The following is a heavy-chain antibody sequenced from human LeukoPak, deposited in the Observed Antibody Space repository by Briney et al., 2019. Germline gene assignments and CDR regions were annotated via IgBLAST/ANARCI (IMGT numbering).Heavy chain of an antibody. V-gene: IGHV4-30-2*01. J-gene: IGHJ4*02. CDR2: IYHSGST. CDR3: ARSSQYDFWSGAHHLFDY. CDR1: GGSLSSGDYY. D-gene: IGHD3-3*01. Sequence: SQTLSLTCTVSGGSLSSGDYYWSWIRQPPGKGLQWIGYIYHSGSTYYNPSLKSRVTISVDRSKNQFSLKLSSVTAADTAVYYCARSSQYDFWSGAHHLFDYWGQGTLVTVSS.